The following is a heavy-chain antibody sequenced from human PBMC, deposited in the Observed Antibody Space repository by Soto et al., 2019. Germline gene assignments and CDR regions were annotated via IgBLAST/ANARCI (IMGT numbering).Heavy chain of an antibody. D-gene: IGHD3-9*01. J-gene: IGHJ5*02. CDR1: GYTFASYA. CDR3: ARDQGRPPFDLPPRDGPARRSPYWFDP. CDR2: ISAYNGNT. Sequence: ASVKVSCKASGYTFASYAISWMRQAPGQGLEWMGWISAYNGNTNYAQKLQGRVTMTTDTSTSTAYMELSSLRSEDTAVYYCARDQGRPPFDLPPRDGPARRSPYWFDPWGQGTLVTVSS. V-gene: IGHV1-18*01.